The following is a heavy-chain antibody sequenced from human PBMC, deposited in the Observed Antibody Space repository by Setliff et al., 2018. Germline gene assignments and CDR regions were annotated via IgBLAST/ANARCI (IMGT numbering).Heavy chain of an antibody. J-gene: IGHJ6*03. CDR2: INHSGST. Sequence: NPSETLSLTCAVYGGSFSGYYWSWIRQPPGKGLEWIGEINHSGSTNYNPSLKSRVTISVDTSKNQFSLKLNSVTAADMAVYYCAREQWLDPPGYYYMDVWAKGTTVTV. CDR3: AREQWLDPPGYYYMDV. V-gene: IGHV4-34*01. D-gene: IGHD6-19*01. CDR1: GGSFSGYY.